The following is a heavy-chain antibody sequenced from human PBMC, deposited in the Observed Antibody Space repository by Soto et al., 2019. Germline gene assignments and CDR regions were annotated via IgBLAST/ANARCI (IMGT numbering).Heavy chain of an antibody. CDR1: GFTFSRFA. J-gene: IGHJ4*02. CDR2: ISASGYDT. CDR3: EIVVVVAARPSYYDS. D-gene: IGHD2-15*01. Sequence: EVQLLESGGGLVQPGGSLRLSCAASGFTFSRFAMSWVRQAPGKGLEWVSAISASGYDTFYADSVKGRFTISRDNSKDILYLQMNGLRAEDTAVYYCEIVVVVAARPSYYDSWGQGTLVTVSS. V-gene: IGHV3-23*01.